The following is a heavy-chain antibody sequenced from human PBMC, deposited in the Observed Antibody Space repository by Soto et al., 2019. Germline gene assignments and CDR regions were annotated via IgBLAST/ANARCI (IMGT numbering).Heavy chain of an antibody. CDR3: AKGGVVVVPDSIKGVRGSDF. V-gene: IGHV3-23*01. J-gene: IGHJ4*02. CDR2: ISGEGTVT. D-gene: IGHD2-2*01. Sequence: GGSLRLSCAASGFIFNSYAMSWVRQAPGKGPEWVSVISGEGTVTDYADSVKGRFTISRDNSENTLYLQMNSLRAEDTAVYYCAKGGVVVVPDSIKGVRGSDFWGQGTLVTVSS. CDR1: GFIFNSYA.